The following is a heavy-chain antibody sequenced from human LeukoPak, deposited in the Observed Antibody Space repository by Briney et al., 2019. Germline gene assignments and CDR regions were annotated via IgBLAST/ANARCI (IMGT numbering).Heavy chain of an antibody. D-gene: IGHD2-2*01. CDR1: GYTFTGYY. Sequence: ASVKVSCKASGYTFTGYYMHWVRQAPGLGLEWMGWINPNSGGTNYAQKFQGRVTMTRDTSISTAYMELSRLRSDDTAVYYCARGYCSSTSCYPIDYWGQGTLVTVSS. V-gene: IGHV1-2*02. CDR2: INPNSGGT. CDR3: ARGYCSSTSCYPIDY. J-gene: IGHJ4*02.